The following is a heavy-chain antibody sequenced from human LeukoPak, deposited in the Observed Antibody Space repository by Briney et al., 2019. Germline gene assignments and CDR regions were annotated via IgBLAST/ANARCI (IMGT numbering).Heavy chain of an antibody. J-gene: IGHJ4*02. CDR3: ASGRRGAVAGTGELFDY. V-gene: IGHV5-51*01. D-gene: IGHD6-19*01. Sequence: GESLKISCKGSGYSFTSYWIGWVRQMPGKGLEWMGIIYPGDSDTRYSPSFQGQVTTSADKSISTAYLQWSSLKASDTAMYYCASGRRGAVAGTGELFDYWGQGTLVTVSS. CDR2: IYPGDSDT. CDR1: GYSFTSYW.